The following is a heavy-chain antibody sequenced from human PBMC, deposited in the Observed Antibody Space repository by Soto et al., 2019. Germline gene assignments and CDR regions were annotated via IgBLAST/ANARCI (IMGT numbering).Heavy chain of an antibody. CDR3: GTQPGGGGY. Sequence: EVQLVESGGGLIQPGGSLRLSCAVSGFTVSNNYMSWVRQAPGKGLEGVSVIYSGGYTAYGDSVKGRFTISRDNSKNTLYLQTKSRGAAATAVFSCGTQPGGGGYWGQGTLVTVSS. CDR2: IYSGGYT. CDR1: GFTVSNNY. J-gene: IGHJ4*02. D-gene: IGHD2-2*01. V-gene: IGHV3-53*01.